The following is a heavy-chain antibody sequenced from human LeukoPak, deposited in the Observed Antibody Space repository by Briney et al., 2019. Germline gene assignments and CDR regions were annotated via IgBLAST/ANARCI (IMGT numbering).Heavy chain of an antibody. Sequence: PGGSLRLSCRASGFTFSNYWMTWVRQAPGKGLEGVANLKEDGGEENFVDSVKGRFTISRDNAKNSLYLQMNSLRVDDTAVYYCAREIVRYESGPDYKSYFDSGGQGTLVSVSS. D-gene: IGHD3-10*01. V-gene: IGHV3-7*01. CDR1: GFTFSNYW. CDR3: AREIVRYESGPDYKSYFDS. J-gene: IGHJ4*02. CDR2: LKEDGGEE.